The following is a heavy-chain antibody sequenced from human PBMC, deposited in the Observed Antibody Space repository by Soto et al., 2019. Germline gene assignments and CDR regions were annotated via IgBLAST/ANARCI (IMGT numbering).Heavy chain of an antibody. V-gene: IGHV1-2*02. CDR2: INPNSGGT. D-gene: IGHD3-3*01. CDR1: GYTFTGYY. Sequence: ASVKVSCKASGYTFTGYYMHWVRQAPGQGLEWMGWINPNSGGTNYAQKFQGRVTKTRDTSISTAYMELSRLRSDDTAVYYCAREGFLEWLLSRRGYYGMDVWGQGTTVTVPS. J-gene: IGHJ6*02. CDR3: AREGFLEWLLSRRGYYGMDV.